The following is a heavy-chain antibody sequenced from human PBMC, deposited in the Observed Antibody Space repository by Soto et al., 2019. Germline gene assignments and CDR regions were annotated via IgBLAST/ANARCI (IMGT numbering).Heavy chain of an antibody. CDR3: ARDPRLELRHYYYYYGMDV. CDR2: ISYDGSNK. CDR1: EFTFSSYA. Sequence: GGSLRLSSAASEFTFSSYAMHWVRQAPGKGLEWVAVISYDGSNKYYADSVKGRFTSSRDNSKNTLYLQMNSLRAEDTAVYYCARDPRLELRHYYYYYGMDVWGQGTTVTVSS. V-gene: IGHV3-30-3*01. D-gene: IGHD1-7*01. J-gene: IGHJ6*02.